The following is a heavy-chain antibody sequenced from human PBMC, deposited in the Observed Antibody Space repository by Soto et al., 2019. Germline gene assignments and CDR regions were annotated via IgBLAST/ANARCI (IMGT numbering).Heavy chain of an antibody. V-gene: IGHV3-30-3*01. CDR3: ARYSPELWFGELSWFDP. J-gene: IGHJ5*02. CDR2: ISYDGSNK. D-gene: IGHD3-10*01. CDR1: GGTFSSYA. Sequence: PGGSLRLSCAASGGTFSSYAMHWVRQAPGKGLEWVAVISYDGSNKYYADSVKGRFTISRDNSKNTLYLQMNSLRAEDTAVYYCARYSPELWFGELSWFDPWGQGTLVTVSS.